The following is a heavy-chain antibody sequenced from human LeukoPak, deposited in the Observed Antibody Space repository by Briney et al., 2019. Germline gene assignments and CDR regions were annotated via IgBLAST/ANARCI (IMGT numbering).Heavy chain of an antibody. D-gene: IGHD7-27*01. V-gene: IGHV3-30*03. CDR1: GFTFSSYG. Sequence: PGGSLRLSCAASGFTFSSYGMHWVRQAPGKGLEWVAVISYDGSNKYYADSVKGRFTISRDNSKNTLYLQMNSLRAEDTAVYYCARAVFDGEYYYSGMDVWGQGTTVTVSS. CDR2: ISYDGSNK. J-gene: IGHJ6*02. CDR3: ARAVFDGEYYYSGMDV.